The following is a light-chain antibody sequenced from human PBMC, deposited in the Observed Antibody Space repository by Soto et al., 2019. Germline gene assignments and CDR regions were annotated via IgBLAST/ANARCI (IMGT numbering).Light chain of an antibody. Sequence: EIQMTQSPSSLSASVGDRFTITCLSSQGISNYLAWYQQKPGKVPKLLIYAASTLQSGVPSRFSGSGSGTDFTLTISSLQPEDVATYYCQKYNSAPQTFGQGTNV. CDR2: AAS. CDR1: QGISNY. CDR3: QKYNSAPQT. J-gene: IGKJ1*01. V-gene: IGKV1-27*01.